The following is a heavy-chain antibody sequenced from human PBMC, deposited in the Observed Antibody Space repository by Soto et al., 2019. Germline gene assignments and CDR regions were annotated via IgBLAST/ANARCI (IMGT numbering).Heavy chain of an antibody. D-gene: IGHD4-17*01. CDR1: GYTFTGYY. V-gene: IGHV1-2*02. Sequence: QVQLVQSGAEVKKPGASVKVSCKASGYTFTGYYMHWVRQAPGQGLEWMGWINPNSGGTNYAKKFQGRVNMTRDTSNSTAYMELSRLRSDDTAVYYCAGEVTRHDYGDYGGLRDAFEIWGQGTMVTVSS. CDR3: AGEVTRHDYGDYGGLRDAFEI. CDR2: INPNSGGT. J-gene: IGHJ3*02.